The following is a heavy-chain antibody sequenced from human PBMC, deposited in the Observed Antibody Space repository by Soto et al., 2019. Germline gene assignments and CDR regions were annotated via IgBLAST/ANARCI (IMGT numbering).Heavy chain of an antibody. D-gene: IGHD2-2*01. J-gene: IGHJ6*03. CDR2: IYYSGST. V-gene: IGHV4-59*08. CDR1: GGSFSSYY. CDR3: AGRDCSGTNCYYLDYYCMDV. Sequence: PSETLSLTCTVSGGSFSSYYWTWIRQSPGKGLEWTGYIYYSGSTDYNPSLRGRLAISMDTSKNQFSLRLNSMTAADTAVYYCAGRDCSGTNCYYLDYYCMDVWGKGTTVTVSS.